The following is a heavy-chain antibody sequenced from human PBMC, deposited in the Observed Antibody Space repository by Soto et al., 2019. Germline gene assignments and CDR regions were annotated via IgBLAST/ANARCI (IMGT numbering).Heavy chain of an antibody. V-gene: IGHV1-58*01. J-gene: IGHJ6*02. CDR3: GADWVFDQYYGLGL. CDR1: GFTFARSA. Sequence: SVKVSCKASGFTFARSAVHWVRQARVQRLEWIGWIVVGSGNTNFPQKFQERVTISRDMSTSTAYMELRSLRSEDTAVYYCGADWVFDQYYGLGLWGQGTTVTVSS. CDR2: IVVGSGNT. D-gene: IGHD3-16*01.